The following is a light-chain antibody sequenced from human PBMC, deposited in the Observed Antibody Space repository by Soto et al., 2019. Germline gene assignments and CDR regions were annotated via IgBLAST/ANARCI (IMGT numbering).Light chain of an antibody. CDR2: GAS. Sequence: EIVMTQSPATLSVSPGERATLSCRASQSVSSNLAWYQQKPGQAPRLLIYGASTRATGIPARLSGSGSGTEFTLTISSLQSEDFAVCYCQQYNNWPPWTFCQGTKVEIK. CDR1: QSVSSN. V-gene: IGKV3-15*01. CDR3: QQYNNWPPWT. J-gene: IGKJ1*01.